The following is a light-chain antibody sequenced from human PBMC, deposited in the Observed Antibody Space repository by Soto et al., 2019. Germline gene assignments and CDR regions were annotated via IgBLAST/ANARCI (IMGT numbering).Light chain of an antibody. Sequence: QSASVSGSPGQSITISCTGTSSDIGSYDRVSWYQWHPGKAPKLIIYEDYRRPSQISNRFSGSKSGNTASLTISGLQAEDEADYYCCSYAGSNIFAVFGGGTKLTVL. J-gene: IGLJ2*01. CDR3: CSYAGSNIFAV. V-gene: IGLV2-23*01. CDR2: EDY. CDR1: SSDIGSYDR.